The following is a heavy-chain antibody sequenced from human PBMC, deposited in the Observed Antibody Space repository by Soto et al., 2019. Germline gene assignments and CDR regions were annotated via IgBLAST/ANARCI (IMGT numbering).Heavy chain of an antibody. Sequence: QAQLVESGGGVVQPGRSLRLSCAASGFTFSSYGMHWVRQAPGKGLEWVAVIWYDGSNKYYADSVKGRFTISRDNSKNTLYLQMNSLRAEDTAVYYCARADRYYFDYWGQGTLVTVSS. J-gene: IGHJ4*02. CDR2: IWYDGSNK. V-gene: IGHV3-33*01. CDR1: GFTFSSYG. CDR3: ARADRYYFDY. D-gene: IGHD1-20*01.